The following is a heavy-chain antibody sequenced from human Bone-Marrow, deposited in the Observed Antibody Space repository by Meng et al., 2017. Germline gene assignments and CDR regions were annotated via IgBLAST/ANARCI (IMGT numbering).Heavy chain of an antibody. CDR2: IYSGGST. CDR1: VFTVSSNY. J-gene: IGHJ4*02. V-gene: IGHV3-66*02. CDR3: ARGTTVVTPLGRDLYYFDY. D-gene: IGHD4-23*01. Sequence: ESLKISCAASVFTVSSNYMSWVRQAPGKGLEWVSVIYSGGSTYYADSVKGRFTISRENSKNTLYLQMNSLRAEDTAVYYCARGTTVVTPLGRDLYYFDYWGQGTLVTVSS.